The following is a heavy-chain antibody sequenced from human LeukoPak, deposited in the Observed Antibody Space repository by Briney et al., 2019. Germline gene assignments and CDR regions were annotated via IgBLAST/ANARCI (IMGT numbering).Heavy chain of an antibody. CDR2: IRGGGVNI. CDR3: AKEFLGSGNYFNGVFDS. Sequence: PGGSLRLSCAASGFTFSSCAMSWVRQAPGKGLEWVSSIRGGGVNIQYAVSVKGRFTISRDNSNNTLHLQMDSLRVEDTAVYYCAKEFLGSGNYFNGVFDSWGQGALVTVSS. V-gene: IGHV3-23*01. CDR1: GFTFSSCA. D-gene: IGHD3-10*01. J-gene: IGHJ4*02.